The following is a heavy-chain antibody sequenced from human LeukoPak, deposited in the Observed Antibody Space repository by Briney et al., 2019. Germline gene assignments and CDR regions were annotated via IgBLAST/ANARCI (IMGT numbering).Heavy chain of an antibody. V-gene: IGHV1-69*13. J-gene: IGHJ4*02. CDR1: GVTFSRLV. CDR3: TRDGGDYGASGSYPDY. Sequence: ASVKVSCKASGVTFSRLVVSWVRQAPGQGLEWMGQIIPYFGTSNYAQNFQGRVTLTADEATNTAYMELNRLRSDDTAVYYCTRDGGDYGASGSYPDYWGQGTLVTVSS. CDR2: IIPYFGTS. D-gene: IGHD3-10*01.